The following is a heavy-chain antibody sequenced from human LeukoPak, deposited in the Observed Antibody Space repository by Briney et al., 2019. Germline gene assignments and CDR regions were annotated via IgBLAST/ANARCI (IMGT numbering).Heavy chain of an antibody. D-gene: IGHD1-26*01. CDR3: ARMGVGAKGYFDY. CDR2: IIPILGIA. J-gene: IGHJ4*02. Sequence: SVTVSCKASGGTFSSYAISWVRQAPGQGLEWMGRIIPILGIANYAQKFQGRVTITTDESTSTAYMELSSLRSEDTAVYYCARMGVGAKGYFDYWGQGTLVTVSS. V-gene: IGHV1-69*04. CDR1: GGTFSSYA.